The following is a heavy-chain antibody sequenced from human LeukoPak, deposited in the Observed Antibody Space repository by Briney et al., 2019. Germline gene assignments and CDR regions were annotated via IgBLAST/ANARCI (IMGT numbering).Heavy chain of an antibody. CDR1: GYLYTRYG. V-gene: IGHV1-18*01. D-gene: IGHD2-8*01. J-gene: IGHJ4*02. Sequence: ASVKVSCKASGYLYTRYGFTWVRQAPGHGLEWMGWIGANNANTNLEQKFQGRPTMAIDTFTSIVHMELRDLISDDTTVYYCGRNGVVAENRLYVDYWGQGTLVTVSS. CDR3: GRNGVVAENRLYVDY. CDR2: IGANNANT.